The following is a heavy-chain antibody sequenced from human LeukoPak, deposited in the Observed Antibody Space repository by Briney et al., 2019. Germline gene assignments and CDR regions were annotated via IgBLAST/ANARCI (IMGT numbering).Heavy chain of an antibody. CDR2: MNPNSGNT. D-gene: IGHD3-3*01. CDR3: ARGSVPTYYDFWSGYPTYYYYGMDV. CDR1: GYTFTSYD. V-gene: IGHV1-8*01. J-gene: IGHJ6*02. Sequence: GASVKVSCKASGYTFTSYDINWVRQATGQGLEWMGWMNPNSGNTGYAQKFQGRVTMTRNTSISTAYMELSSLRSEDTAVYYCARGSVPTYYDFWSGYPTYYYYGMDVWGQGTTVTVSS.